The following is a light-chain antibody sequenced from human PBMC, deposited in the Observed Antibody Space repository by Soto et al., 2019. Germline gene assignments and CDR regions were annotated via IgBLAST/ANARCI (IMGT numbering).Light chain of an antibody. Sequence: EIVLTQNPTTVSVSPGDRVTLSCRASRTVHSNVAWYQHKPGQAPRLLIYGASFRATGMPARFSGSGFGTEFTLTISSLQSEDFAVYYCQQYNNWPRTFGQGSKADIK. CDR3: QQYNNWPRT. CDR1: RTVHSN. CDR2: GAS. J-gene: IGKJ1*01. V-gene: IGKV3-15*01.